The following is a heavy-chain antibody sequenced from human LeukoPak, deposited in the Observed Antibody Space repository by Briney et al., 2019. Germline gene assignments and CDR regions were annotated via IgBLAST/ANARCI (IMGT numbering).Heavy chain of an antibody. D-gene: IGHD4-23*01. CDR1: GYTFTGYY. CDR2: INVYNGNT. J-gene: IGHJ4*02. Sequence: GASVKVSCKASGYTFTGYYMHWVRQAPGQGLEWMGWINVYNGNTNYAQKFQGRVTMTTDTSTSTAYMDLRSLRSDDTAVYYCARVDTWYGGNRVDYGGQGPLVTVSS. CDR3: ARVDTWYGGNRVDY. V-gene: IGHV1-18*04.